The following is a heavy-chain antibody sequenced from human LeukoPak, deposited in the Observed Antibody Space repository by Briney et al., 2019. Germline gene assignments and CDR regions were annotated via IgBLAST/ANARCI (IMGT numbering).Heavy chain of an antibody. CDR1: GATLSNYG. CDR3: AKRGVVIRVILVGFHKEAYYFDS. V-gene: IGHV3-23*01. Sequence: GGSLRLSCAVSGATLSNYGMSWVRQAPGKGLEWVAGISGSGGSTNYADSVKGRFIISRDSPKNTLYLQMNSLRAEDTAMYFCAKRGVVIRVILVGFHKEAYYFDSWGQGALVTVSS. D-gene: IGHD3-22*01. J-gene: IGHJ4*02. CDR2: ISGSGGST.